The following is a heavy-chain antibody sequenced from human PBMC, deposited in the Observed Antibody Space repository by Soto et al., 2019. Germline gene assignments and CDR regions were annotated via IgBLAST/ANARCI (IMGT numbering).Heavy chain of an antibody. Sequence: PGESLKISCKGSGYTFTTFWIGWVRQLPGKGLEWMGIIYPGNSDTRYSPSFQGQVTISADKSISTAYLQWSSLKASDTAMYFCARSLYDFWSAYYRTSFDNWGHGTLVTVSS. J-gene: IGHJ4*01. D-gene: IGHD3-3*01. CDR1: GYTFTTFW. V-gene: IGHV5-51*01. CDR3: ARSLYDFWSAYYRTSFDN. CDR2: IYPGNSDT.